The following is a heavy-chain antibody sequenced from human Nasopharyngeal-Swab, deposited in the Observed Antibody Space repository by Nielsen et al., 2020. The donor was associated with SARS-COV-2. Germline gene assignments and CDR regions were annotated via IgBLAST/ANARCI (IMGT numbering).Heavy chain of an antibody. J-gene: IGHJ4*02. Sequence: ASVKVSCKASGYTFTSYGISWVRQAPGQGLEWMGWISAYNGNTNYAQKFQGRVTITADESTSTAYMELSSLRSEDTAVYYCARALEYYYDSSGYYVYGYWGQGTLVTVSS. CDR3: ARALEYYYDSSGYYVYGY. CDR1: GYTFTSYG. V-gene: IGHV1-18*01. D-gene: IGHD3-22*01. CDR2: ISAYNGNT.